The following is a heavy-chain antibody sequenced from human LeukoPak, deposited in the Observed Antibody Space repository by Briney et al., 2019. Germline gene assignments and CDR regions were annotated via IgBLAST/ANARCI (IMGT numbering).Heavy chain of an antibody. CDR2: NNPDSGDT. CDR3: AREAHCSRSSCEIDF. D-gene: IGHD2-2*01. J-gene: IGHJ4*02. V-gene: IGHV1-2*02. Sequence: ASVKVSCKASGYTFTDFYMHWVRQAPGQGLEWMGWNNPDSGDTHYAQKFQGRVTMTRDTSITTACLELSSLRSDDTAVYYCAREAHCSRSSCEIDFWGQGTLVTVSS. CDR1: GYTFTDFY.